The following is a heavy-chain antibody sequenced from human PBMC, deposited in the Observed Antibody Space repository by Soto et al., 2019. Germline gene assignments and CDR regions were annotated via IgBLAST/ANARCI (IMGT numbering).Heavy chain of an antibody. J-gene: IGHJ5*02. CDR1: GFTFSSYA. V-gene: IGHV3-23*01. D-gene: IGHD3-3*01. CDR2: ISGSGGST. CDR3: AKFFGRVGWGGGFDP. Sequence: EVQLLESGGGLIQPGGSLRLSCAASGFTFSSYAMSWVRQAPGKGLEWVSSISGSGGSTYYADSVKDRFTISRDSSKKTLDWKMNTLGAEDTAICYWAKFFGRVGWGGGFDPWGQGTLVTVSS.